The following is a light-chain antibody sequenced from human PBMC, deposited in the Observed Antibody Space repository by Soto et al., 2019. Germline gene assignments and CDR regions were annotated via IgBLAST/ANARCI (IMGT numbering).Light chain of an antibody. V-gene: IGLV4-69*01. Sequence: QLVLTQSPSASASLGASVKFTCTLSRGHSTYAIAWHQQQPEKGPRFVMRVNSDGSHSRGDGIPDRFSGSSSGAERYLSSPSLQSEDEADYYCQTWGTGSVIFGAGTKLTVL. CDR1: RGHSTYA. J-gene: IGLJ2*01. CDR2: VNSDGSH. CDR3: QTWGTGSVI.